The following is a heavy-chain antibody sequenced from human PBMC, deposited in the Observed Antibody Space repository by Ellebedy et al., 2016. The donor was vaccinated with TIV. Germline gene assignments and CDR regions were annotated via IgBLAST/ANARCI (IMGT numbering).Heavy chain of an antibody. V-gene: IGHV1-18*01. J-gene: IGHJ3*01. CDR1: GGTFSSYA. Sequence: ASVKVSCKDSGGTFSSYAISWVRQAPGQGLEWLGWISGYTASTKYAQKFQGRVTMTRDTSTRTVYIELTSLISEDTAVYYCATDGSYGDYRSPAHAFVFWGQGTMVTVSS. D-gene: IGHD4-17*01. CDR2: ISGYTAST. CDR3: ATDGSYGDYRSPAHAFVF.